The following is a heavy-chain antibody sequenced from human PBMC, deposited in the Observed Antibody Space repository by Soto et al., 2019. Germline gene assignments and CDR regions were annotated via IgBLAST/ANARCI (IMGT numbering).Heavy chain of an antibody. J-gene: IGHJ6*02. CDR1: GGSFSGYY. Sequence: KTSETLSLTCAVYGGSFSGYYWSWIRQPPGKGLEWIGEINHGGSTNYNPSLKSRVTISVDTSKNQLSLKLSSVTAADTAVYYCARSLRFLEWSHNYYYYGMDVWGQGTTVTVSS. V-gene: IGHV4-34*01. D-gene: IGHD3-3*01. CDR2: INHGGST. CDR3: ARSLRFLEWSHNYYYYGMDV.